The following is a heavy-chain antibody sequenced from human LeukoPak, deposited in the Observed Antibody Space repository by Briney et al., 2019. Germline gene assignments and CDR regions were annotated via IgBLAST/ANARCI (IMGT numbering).Heavy chain of an antibody. V-gene: IGHV3-53*01. CDR1: GFIVSDNY. Sequence: GGSLRLSCEISGFIVSDNYMTWVRQAPGKGLEWVSTIYTGGNTYYAGSVKGRFTISRDRSFVYLQMNSLRAEDTAVYYCASVNGDGAEYFQHWGQGTLVTVSS. J-gene: IGHJ1*01. CDR3: ASVNGDGAEYFQH. CDR2: IYTGGNT. D-gene: IGHD2-21*01.